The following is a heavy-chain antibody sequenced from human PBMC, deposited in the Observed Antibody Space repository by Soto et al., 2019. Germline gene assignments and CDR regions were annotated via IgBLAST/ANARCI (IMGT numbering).Heavy chain of an antibody. CDR3: AGTVTTYSGNYYYGMDV. CDR1: GFTFSSYA. CDR2: ISGSGGST. V-gene: IGHV3-23*01. J-gene: IGHJ6*02. Sequence: EVQLLESGGGLVQPGGSLRLSCAASGFTFSSYAMSWVRQAPGKGLEWVSAISGSGGSTYYADSVKGRFTISRDNSKNTLYLQMNSLRAEDTAVYYCAGTVTTYSGNYYYGMDVWGQGTTVTVSS. D-gene: IGHD4-4*01.